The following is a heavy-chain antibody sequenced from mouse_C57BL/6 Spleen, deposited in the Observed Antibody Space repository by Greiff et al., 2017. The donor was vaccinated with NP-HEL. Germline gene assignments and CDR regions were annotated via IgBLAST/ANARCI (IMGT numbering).Heavy chain of an antibody. D-gene: IGHD2-2*01. CDR2: ISSGSSTI. V-gene: IGHV5-17*01. Sequence: EVKLVESGGGLVKPGGSLKLSCAASGFTFSDYGMHWVRQAPEKGLEWVAYISSGSSTIYYADTVKGRFTISRDNAKNTLCLQMTSLRSEDTAMYYCARGYGYYYAMDYWGQGTSVTVSS. CDR3: ARGYGYYYAMDY. J-gene: IGHJ4*01. CDR1: GFTFSDYG.